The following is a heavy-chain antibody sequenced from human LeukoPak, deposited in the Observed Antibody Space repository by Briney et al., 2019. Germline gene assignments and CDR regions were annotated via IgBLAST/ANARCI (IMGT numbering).Heavy chain of an antibody. CDR2: INAYNDNT. V-gene: IGHV1-18*01. Sequence: ASVKVSCKASGYTFTSYDFNWLRQATGQGPEWMGWINAYNDNTNYAQKFQGRVTMTTDTSTSTAYMELRSLRSDDTAVFYCARAGGSYSPSDYWGQGTLVTVSS. D-gene: IGHD2-21*01. CDR1: GYTFTSYD. J-gene: IGHJ4*02. CDR3: ARAGGSYSPSDY.